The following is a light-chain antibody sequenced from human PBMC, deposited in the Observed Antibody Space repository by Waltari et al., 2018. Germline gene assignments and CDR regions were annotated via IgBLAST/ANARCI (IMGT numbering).Light chain of an antibody. V-gene: IGLV1-40*01. CDR2: GNS. CDR3: QSYDSSLTVGV. CDR1: RSHIGTNY. Sequence: QSVLTQSPSVSRAPGQGVTISCTGSRSHIGTNYVHWYQQLPGAAPKLLIYGNSNRPSGFPDRFSGSKSGTSASLAITGLQAEDEADYFCQSYDSSLTVGVFGGRTKLTVL. J-gene: IGLJ3*02.